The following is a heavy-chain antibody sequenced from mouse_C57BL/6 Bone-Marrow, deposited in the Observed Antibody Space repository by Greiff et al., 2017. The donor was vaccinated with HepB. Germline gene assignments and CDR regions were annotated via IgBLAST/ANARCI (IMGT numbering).Heavy chain of an antibody. CDR2: IHPRSGNT. CDR3: ARYTTVVDYYAMDY. D-gene: IGHD1-1*01. Sequence: VQLQESGAELARPGASVKLSCQASGYTFTSYGISWVKQSTGQGLEWIGEIHPRSGNTYYNEKFKGKATLTADKSSSTAYMELRSLTSEDSAVYFCARYTTVVDYYAMDYWGQGTSVTVSS. V-gene: IGHV1-81*01. J-gene: IGHJ4*01. CDR1: GYTFTSYG.